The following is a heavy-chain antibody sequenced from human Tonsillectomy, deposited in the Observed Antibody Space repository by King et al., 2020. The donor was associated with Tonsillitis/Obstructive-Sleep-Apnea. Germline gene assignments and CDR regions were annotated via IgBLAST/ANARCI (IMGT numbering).Heavy chain of an antibody. V-gene: IGHV3-11*05. CDR3: ARGPGYCSSTSCRGHFDY. Sequence: VQLVESGGGLVKPGGSLRVSCVASGFTFRDYYMSWIRQAPGKGLEWVSYIISCRSYTNYADSVKGRFTISRDNAKNSLYLQMNSLRAEDTAVYYCARGPGYCSSTSCRGHFDYWGQGTLVTVSS. CDR1: GFTFRDYY. D-gene: IGHD2-2*01. CDR2: IISCRSYT. J-gene: IGHJ4*02.